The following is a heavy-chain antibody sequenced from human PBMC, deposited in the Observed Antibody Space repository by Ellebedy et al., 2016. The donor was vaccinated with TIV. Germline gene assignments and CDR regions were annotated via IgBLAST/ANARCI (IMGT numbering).Heavy chain of an antibody. CDR1: GGSFSGYY. V-gene: IGHV4-34*01. D-gene: IGHD3-9*01. Sequence: SETLSLXXAVYGGSFSGYYWSWIRQPPGKGLEWIGEINHSGSTTYNPSLKSRVTISVDTSKNQFSLKLSSVTAADTAVYYCARGPKYYDILTGYYMRNYYFDYWGQGTLVTVSS. CDR2: INHSGST. J-gene: IGHJ4*02. CDR3: ARGPKYYDILTGYYMRNYYFDY.